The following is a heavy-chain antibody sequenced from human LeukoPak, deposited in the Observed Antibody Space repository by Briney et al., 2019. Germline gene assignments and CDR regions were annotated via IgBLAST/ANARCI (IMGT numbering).Heavy chain of an antibody. Sequence: SETLSLTCSVTGGSISNYYWSWIRQPPGKGLEWIGYIFSRGSSNYSPSLKSRVTISVDTSKNQFSLKLSSVTAADTPVYYCARASDSSGYYDLDYWGQGTLVTVSS. CDR3: ARASDSSGYYDLDY. D-gene: IGHD3-22*01. J-gene: IGHJ4*02. V-gene: IGHV4-59*01. CDR2: IFSRGSS. CDR1: GGSISNYY.